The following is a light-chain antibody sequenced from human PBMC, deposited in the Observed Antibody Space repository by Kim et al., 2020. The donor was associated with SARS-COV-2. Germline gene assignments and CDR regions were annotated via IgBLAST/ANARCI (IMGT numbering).Light chain of an antibody. V-gene: IGKV3-20*01. Sequence: FLPPSPGTVSLSPGETATLSCRASQSVSSNYLAWYQQKPAQAPRLLIYRAASRATGIPEKFSGSGSGTDFTLTISRLEPEDFAVYYCHQYGNSPWTFGQGTKVDIK. CDR2: RAA. CDR3: HQYGNSPWT. J-gene: IGKJ1*01. CDR1: QSVSSNY.